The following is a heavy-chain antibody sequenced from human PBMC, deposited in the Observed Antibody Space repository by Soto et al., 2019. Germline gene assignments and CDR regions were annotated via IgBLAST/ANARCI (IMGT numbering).Heavy chain of an antibody. V-gene: IGHV1-18*01. Sequence: QVHLVQSGAEVKKPGASVKVSCKASGYTFTSYGITWVRQAPGQGLEWMGWISAHNGNTDYAQKLQGRVIVTRDTSTSTAYMELRRLRSDDTAVYYCARVRYGDYWGQGALVTVSS. CDR2: ISAHNGNT. CDR1: GYTFTSYG. CDR3: ARVRYGDY. D-gene: IGHD1-1*01. J-gene: IGHJ4*02.